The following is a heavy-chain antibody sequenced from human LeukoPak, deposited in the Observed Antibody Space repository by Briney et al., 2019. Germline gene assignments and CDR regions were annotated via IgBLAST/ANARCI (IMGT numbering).Heavy chain of an antibody. CDR3: AKRGDCSSTSCYTLPGLLYYYYMDV. J-gene: IGHJ6*03. D-gene: IGHD2-2*02. CDR1: GFTFSSYA. Sequence: PGGSLRLSCAASGFTFSSYAMSWVRQAPGKGLEWVSAISGSGGSTYYADSVKGRFTISRDNSKNTLYLQMNSLRAEDTAVYYCAKRGDCSSTSCYTLPGLLYYYYMDVWGKGTTVTVSS. V-gene: IGHV3-23*01. CDR2: ISGSGGST.